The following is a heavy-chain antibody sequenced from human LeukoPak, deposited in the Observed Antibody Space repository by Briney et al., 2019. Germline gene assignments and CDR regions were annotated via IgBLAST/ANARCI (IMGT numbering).Heavy chain of an antibody. CDR2: IYTSGST. J-gene: IGHJ3*02. CDR1: GGSISSYY. Sequence: PSETLSLTCTVSGGSISSYYWSWIRQPAGKGLEWIGRIYTSGSTNYNPSLKSRVTMSVDTSKNQFSLKLSSVTAADSAVYYCARGRLVGVIDPDDAFDIWGQGTMVTVSS. V-gene: IGHV4-4*07. D-gene: IGHD3-16*02. CDR3: ARGRLVGVIDPDDAFDI.